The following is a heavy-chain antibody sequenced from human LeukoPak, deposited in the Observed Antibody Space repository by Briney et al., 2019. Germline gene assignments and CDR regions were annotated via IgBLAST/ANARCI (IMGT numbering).Heavy chain of an antibody. V-gene: IGHV3-23*01. CDR3: ANEIWPTVTIPGWTYFDY. J-gene: IGHJ4*02. D-gene: IGHD4-17*01. CDR1: GFTFSSHA. Sequence: GGSLRLFCACSGFTFSSHAMSWVRQAPAKGLEWVSAISRTGENTYYADSVKGRFTISRDNSKHTLYLQMNSLRAEDAAVYYCANEIWPTVTIPGWTYFDYWGQGTLVTVSS. CDR2: ISRTGENT.